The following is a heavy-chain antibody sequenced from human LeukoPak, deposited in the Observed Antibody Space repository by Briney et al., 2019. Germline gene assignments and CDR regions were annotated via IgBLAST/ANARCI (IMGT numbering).Heavy chain of an antibody. Sequence: PGRSLRLSCAASGFTFSSYAMHWVRQAPGKGLEWVAVISYDGSNKYYADSVKGRFTISRDNSKNTLYLQMNSLRAEDTAVYYCARVVVVTHYFDYWGQGTLVTVSS. CDR2: ISYDGSNK. CDR1: GFTFSSYA. D-gene: IGHD4-23*01. V-gene: IGHV3-30-3*01. J-gene: IGHJ4*02. CDR3: ARVVVVTHYFDY.